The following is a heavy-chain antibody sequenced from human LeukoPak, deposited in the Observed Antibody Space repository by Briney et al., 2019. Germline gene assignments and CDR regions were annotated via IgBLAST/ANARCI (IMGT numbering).Heavy chain of an antibody. CDR2: IYSGGDT. J-gene: IGHJ4*02. V-gene: IGHV3-53*01. Sequence: GGSLRLSCAASGFAVSTNYMTWVRQAPGKGLEWVSVIYSGGDTYYADSVKGRFTISRESSKNTLFLQMNSLRVEDTAVYHCASGFRYGHYWGQGTLVTVSS. D-gene: IGHD3-9*01. CDR1: GFAVSTNY. CDR3: ASGFRYGHY.